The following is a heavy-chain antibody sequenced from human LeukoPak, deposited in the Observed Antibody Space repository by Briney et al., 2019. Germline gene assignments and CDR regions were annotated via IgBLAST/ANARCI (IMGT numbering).Heavy chain of an antibody. D-gene: IGHD2-21*02. Sequence: PGGSLRLSCAASGYTFSSYAMHWVRQAPGKGLEWVAVISYDGSNKYYADSVKGRFTISRDNPKNTLYLQMNSLRAEDTAVYYCARVCGGDCYTYDAFDIWGQGTMVTVSS. V-gene: IGHV3-30-3*01. CDR3: ARVCGGDCYTYDAFDI. CDR1: GYTFSSYA. CDR2: ISYDGSNK. J-gene: IGHJ3*02.